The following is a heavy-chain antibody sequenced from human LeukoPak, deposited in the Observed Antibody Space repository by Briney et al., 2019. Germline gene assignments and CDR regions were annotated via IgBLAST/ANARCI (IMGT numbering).Heavy chain of an antibody. Sequence: GASVKVSCKASGYTFTSYGISWVRQAPGQGLEWMGWISAYNGNTNYAQKLQGRVTMTTDTSTSTAYMELRSLRSDDTAVYYCARAVPTLGYCSSTSCYNFDYWGQGTLVTVSS. CDR2: ISAYNGNT. V-gene: IGHV1-18*01. CDR3: ARAVPTLGYCSSTSCYNFDY. CDR1: GYTFTSYG. J-gene: IGHJ4*02. D-gene: IGHD2-2*01.